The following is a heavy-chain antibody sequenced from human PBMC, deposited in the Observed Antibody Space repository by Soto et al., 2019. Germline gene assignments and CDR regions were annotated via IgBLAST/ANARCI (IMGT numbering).Heavy chain of an antibody. Sequence: ASVXVACKSSLGTFSIYAIIFFLQAPGQGLEWMGGIIPIFGTANYAQKFQGRVTITADKSTSTAYMELSSMRSEDTAVYYCAREGCSSNRCHKGYGMEVWGQGTTV. CDR1: LGTFSIYA. CDR3: AREGCSSNRCHKGYGMEV. CDR2: IIPIFGTA. D-gene: IGHD2-2*01. J-gene: IGHJ6*01. V-gene: IGHV1-69*06.